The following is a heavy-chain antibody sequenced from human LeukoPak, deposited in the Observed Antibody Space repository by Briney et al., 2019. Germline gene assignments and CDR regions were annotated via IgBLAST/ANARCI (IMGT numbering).Heavy chain of an antibody. D-gene: IGHD3-10*01. V-gene: IGHV3-23*01. Sequence: GGSLRLSCAASGFTLSLYAMSWVRQAPGKGLEWVSAISGNGGTTYYADSVKGRFTISRDNSKNTLYLQMNSLRAEDTAVYYCAKPRDYYGPFAYWGQGTLVTVSS. CDR1: GFTLSLYA. CDR3: AKPRDYYGPFAY. J-gene: IGHJ4*02. CDR2: ISGNGGTT.